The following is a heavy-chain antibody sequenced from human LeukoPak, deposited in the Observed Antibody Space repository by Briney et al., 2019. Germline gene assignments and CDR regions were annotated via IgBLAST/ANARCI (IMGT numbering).Heavy chain of an antibody. CDR2: IKSKTAGGKT. CDR1: GFTFSNYW. V-gene: IGHV3-15*01. J-gene: IGHJ4*02. D-gene: IGHD2-8*01. CDR3: TTDASPYCTSGKCYSGGNFDY. Sequence: GGSLRLSCAASGFTFSNYWMSWLRQAPGKGLEWVGRIKSKTAGGKTEYAAPVKGRFTISRDDSQNTLYLQMNSLQTEDTAVYYCTTDASPYCTSGKCYSGGNFDYWGQGTLVTVSS.